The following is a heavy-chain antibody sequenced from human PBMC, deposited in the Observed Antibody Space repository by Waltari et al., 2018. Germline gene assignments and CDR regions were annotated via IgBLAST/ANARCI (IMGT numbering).Heavy chain of an antibody. Sequence: VQLQESGPGLVKPSETLSLTCAVSGYSISSGYYWGWIRQPPGKGLEWVSAISGSGGSTYYADSGKGRFTISRDNSKNTLYLQMNSLRAEDTAVYYCASTQQYYYDSSGYSHWGAFDIWGQGTMVTVSS. CDR3: ASTQQYYYDSSGYSHWGAFDI. V-gene: IGHV3-23*01. CDR2: ISGSGGST. CDR1: GYSISSGYY. D-gene: IGHD3-22*01. J-gene: IGHJ3*02.